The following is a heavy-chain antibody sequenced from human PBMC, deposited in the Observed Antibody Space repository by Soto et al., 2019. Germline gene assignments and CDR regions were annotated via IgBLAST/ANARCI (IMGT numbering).Heavy chain of an antibody. J-gene: IGHJ4*02. D-gene: IGHD6-19*01. CDR3: VRKGYETGWYYDQ. CDR2: VSTSGGRT. V-gene: IGHV3-23*01. CDR1: VFNFKSYV. Sequence: GPLILSCAASVFNFKSYVMFWFRKAPGKWPEWVSFVSTSGGRTEYADFVRGRYTISRDNAENTLSLQMNSLAVDYTAVYYCVRKGYETGWYYDQWGQGTLVTVSS.